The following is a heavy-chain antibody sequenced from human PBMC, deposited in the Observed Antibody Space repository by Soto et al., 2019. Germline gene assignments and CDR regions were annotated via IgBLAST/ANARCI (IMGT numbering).Heavy chain of an antibody. D-gene: IGHD6-19*01. CDR3: ARGRVSIAVAGTPFDY. V-gene: IGHV4-59*08. CDR1: GGSISSYY. J-gene: IGHJ4*02. Sequence: QVQLQESGPGLVKPSETLSLTCTVSGGSISSYYWSWIRQPPGKGLEWIGYIYYSGSTNYNPSLKSRVTISVDTSKNQFSLKLSSVTAADTAVYYCARGRVSIAVAGTPFDYWGQGTLVTVAS. CDR2: IYYSGST.